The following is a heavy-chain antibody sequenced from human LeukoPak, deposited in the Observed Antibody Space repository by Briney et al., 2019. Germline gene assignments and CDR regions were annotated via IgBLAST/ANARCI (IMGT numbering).Heavy chain of an antibody. CDR1: GYTFTGYY. CDR3: ARVAGGGYKPDFDY. V-gene: IGHV1-2*06. CDR2: INPNSGGT. J-gene: IGHJ4*02. Sequence: GASVKVSCKASGYTFTGYYMHWVRQAPGQGLEWMGRINPNSGGTNYAQKFQGRVTMTRDTSISTAYMELSRLRSDDTAVYYCARVAGGGYKPDFDYWGQGTLVTVSS. D-gene: IGHD5-24*01.